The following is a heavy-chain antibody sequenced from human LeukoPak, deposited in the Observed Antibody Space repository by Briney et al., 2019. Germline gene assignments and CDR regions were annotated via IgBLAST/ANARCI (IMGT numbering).Heavy chain of an antibody. Sequence: SQTLSLTCAISGDSISSNSAAWSWLRQSPSRGLEWLGSTYYRSKSYNHYAISVKSRTTNNPDTSKNQFSLQLNSVTPEDTAVYYCARDRYSSGWLNWFDPWGQGPLVTVSS. J-gene: IGHJ5*02. CDR3: ARDRYSSGWLNWFDP. CDR1: GDSISSNSAA. CDR2: TYYRSKSYN. V-gene: IGHV6-1*01. D-gene: IGHD6-19*01.